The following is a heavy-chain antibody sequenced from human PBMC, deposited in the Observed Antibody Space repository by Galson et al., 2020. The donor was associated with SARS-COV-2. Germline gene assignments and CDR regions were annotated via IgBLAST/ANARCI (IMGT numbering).Heavy chain of an antibody. Sequence: VSVTVSCKVSGYTLTELSMHWVRQAPGKGLEWMGGFDPEDGETIYAQKFQGRVTMTEDTSTDTAYMELSSLRSEDTAVYYCATTRATYYYGSGSPNWFDPWGQETLVTVSS. CDR1: GYTLTELS. V-gene: IGHV1-24*01. CDR3: ATTRATYYYGSGSPNWFDP. D-gene: IGHD3-10*01. CDR2: FDPEDGET. J-gene: IGHJ5*02.